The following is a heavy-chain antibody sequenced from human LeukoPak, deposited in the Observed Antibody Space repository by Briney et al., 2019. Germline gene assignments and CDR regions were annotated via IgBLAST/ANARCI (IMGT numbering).Heavy chain of an antibody. Sequence: GGSLRLSCAASGFTFSSYSMNWVRQAPGKGLEWVSSISSSSSCIYYADSVKGRFTISRDNAKNSLYLQMNSLRAEDTAVYYCARVAAAGIGEDYWGQGTLVTVSS. CDR3: ARVAAAGIGEDY. CDR2: ISSSSSCI. D-gene: IGHD6-13*01. CDR1: GFTFSSYS. V-gene: IGHV3-21*01. J-gene: IGHJ4*02.